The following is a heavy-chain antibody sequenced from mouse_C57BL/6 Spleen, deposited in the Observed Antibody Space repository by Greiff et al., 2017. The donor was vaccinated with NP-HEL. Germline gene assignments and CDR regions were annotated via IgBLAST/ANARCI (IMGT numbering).Heavy chain of an antibody. D-gene: IGHD1-2*01. V-gene: IGHV1-82*01. CDR3: ASNYGGAMDY. Sequence: QVQLQQSGPELVKPGASVKISCKASGYAFSSSWMNWVKQRPGKGLEWIGRIYPGDGDTNYNGKFKGKATLTADKSSSTAYMQLSSLTSEDSAVYFCASNYGGAMDYWGQGTSVTVSS. J-gene: IGHJ4*01. CDR1: GYAFSSSW. CDR2: IYPGDGDT.